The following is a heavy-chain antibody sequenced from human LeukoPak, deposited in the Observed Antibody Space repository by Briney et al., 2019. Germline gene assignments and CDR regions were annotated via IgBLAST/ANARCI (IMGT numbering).Heavy chain of an antibody. V-gene: IGHV1-18*01. CDR2: ISAYNGNT. Sequence: ASVKVSCKASGYTFTSYGISWVRQAPGQGLEWMGWISAYNGNTNYAQKLQGRVTMTTDTSTSTAYMELSSLRSEDTAVYYCATTTVTATSYYYYYMDVWGKGTTVTVSS. CDR3: ATTTVTATSYYYYYMDV. J-gene: IGHJ6*03. D-gene: IGHD4-17*01. CDR1: GYTFTSYG.